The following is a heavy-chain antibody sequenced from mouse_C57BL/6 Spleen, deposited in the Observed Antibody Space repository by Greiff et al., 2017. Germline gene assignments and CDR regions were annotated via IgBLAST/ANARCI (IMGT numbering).Heavy chain of an antibody. V-gene: IGHV1-55*01. CDR1: GYTFTSYW. Sequence: VQLQQPGAELVKPGASVKMSCKASGYTFTSYWITWVKPRPGQGLEWIGDIYPGSGSTNYNEKFKSKATLTVDKSSSTAYMKLSSLTSEDSAVYYCARDDGYFFDYWGQGTTLTVSS. CDR3: ARDDGYFFDY. D-gene: IGHD2-3*01. J-gene: IGHJ2*01. CDR2: IYPGSGST.